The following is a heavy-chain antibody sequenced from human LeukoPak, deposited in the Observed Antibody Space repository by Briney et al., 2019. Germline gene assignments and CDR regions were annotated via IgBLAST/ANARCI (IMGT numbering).Heavy chain of an antibody. CDR1: GGSISSGGYY. J-gene: IGHJ3*02. CDR2: SYYGGST. V-gene: IGHV4-31*03. D-gene: IGHD6-6*01. Sequence: SETLSLTCTVSGGSISSGGYYWSWIRQHPGKGLEWIGYSYYGGSTYYNPSLKSRVTISLDMSKNQFSLNLSSLTAADTAVYYCARTSIAARRANAFDIWGQGTMVTVSS. CDR3: ARTSIAARRANAFDI.